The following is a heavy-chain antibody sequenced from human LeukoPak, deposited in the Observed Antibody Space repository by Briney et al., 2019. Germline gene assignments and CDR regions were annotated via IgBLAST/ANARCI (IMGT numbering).Heavy chain of an antibody. J-gene: IGHJ4*02. CDR2: IIPIFGTA. V-gene: IGHV1-69*05. CDR1: GGTFSSYA. Sequence: SVKVSCKASGGTFSSYAISWVRQAPGQGLEWMGGIIPIFGTANYAQKFQGRVTITRNTSISTAYMELSSLRSEDTAVYYCARGWGSSWQFDYWGQGTLVTVSS. D-gene: IGHD6-13*01. CDR3: ARGWGSSWQFDY.